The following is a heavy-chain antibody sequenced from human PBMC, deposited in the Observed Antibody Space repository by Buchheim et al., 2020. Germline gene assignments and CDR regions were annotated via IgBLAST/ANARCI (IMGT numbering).Heavy chain of an antibody. CDR1: GYTFTSYA. CDR2: INTNTGNP. CDR3: ARDIVVVPAATIKEYNWFDP. D-gene: IGHD2-2*01. Sequence: QVQLVQSGSELKKPGASVKVSCKASGYTFTSYAMNWVRQAPGQGLEWMGWINTNTGNPTYAQGFTGRFVFSLYTSVSTAYMQICSLKSKDTAVYYCARDIVVVPAATIKEYNWFDPWGQGTL. V-gene: IGHV7-4-1*01. J-gene: IGHJ5*02.